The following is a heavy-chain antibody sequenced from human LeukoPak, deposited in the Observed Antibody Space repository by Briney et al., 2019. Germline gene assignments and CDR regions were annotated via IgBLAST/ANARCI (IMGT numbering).Heavy chain of an antibody. V-gene: IGHV1-2*02. D-gene: IGHD4-17*01. CDR1: GYTFTGYY. CDR2: INPNGGCT. CDR3: ARRPHYGQWFDP. J-gene: IGHJ5*02. Sequence: AAVEVSCKASGYTFTGYYMHWVRQAPGQGLEWMGWINPNGGCTNYAQKFEGRVTMTRDTFISTAYMELSRLRYDDTAVYYCARRPHYGQWFDPWGQGTLVTVSS.